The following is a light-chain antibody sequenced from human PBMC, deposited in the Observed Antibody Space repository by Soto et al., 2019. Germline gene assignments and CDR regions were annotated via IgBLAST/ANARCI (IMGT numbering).Light chain of an antibody. CDR1: QGVSSY. CDR2: DAS. V-gene: IGKV3D-11*01. CDR3: QQRSNWPWT. Sequence: EIVLTQSPATLSLSPGERATLSCRASQGVSSYLAWYQQKPGQAPRLLIYDASNRATGIPARFSGSGPGTDCTLTISSREPEDFGVYYCQQRSNWPWTFGQGTKVEIK. J-gene: IGKJ1*01.